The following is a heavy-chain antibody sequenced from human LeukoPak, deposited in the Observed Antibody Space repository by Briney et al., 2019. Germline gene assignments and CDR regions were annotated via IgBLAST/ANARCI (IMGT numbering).Heavy chain of an antibody. V-gene: IGHV1-2*02. Sequence: ASVKVSCKASGYTFTGYYMHWVRQAPGQGLEWMGWINPNSGGTNYAQKFQGRVTMTRDTSISTAYMELSRLRSDDTAVYYCARDYCTNGVCSDYWGQGTLVTVSS. CDR1: GYTFTGYY. D-gene: IGHD2-8*01. CDR3: ARDYCTNGVCSDY. J-gene: IGHJ4*02. CDR2: INPNSGGT.